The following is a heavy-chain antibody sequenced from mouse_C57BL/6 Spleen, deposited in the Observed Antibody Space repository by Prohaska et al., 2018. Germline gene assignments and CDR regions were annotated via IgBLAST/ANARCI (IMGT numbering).Heavy chain of an antibody. CDR2: ISSGSSTI. Sequence: VRQAPEKGLEWVAYISSGSSTIYYADTVKGRFTISRDNAKNTLFLQMTSLRSEDTAMYYCARASGTWFACWGQGTLVTVSA. D-gene: IGHD3-1*01. CDR3: ARASGTWFAC. V-gene: IGHV5-17*01. J-gene: IGHJ3*01.